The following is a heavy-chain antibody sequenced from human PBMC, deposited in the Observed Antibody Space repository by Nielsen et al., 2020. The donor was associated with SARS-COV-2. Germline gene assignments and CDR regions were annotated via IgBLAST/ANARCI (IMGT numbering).Heavy chain of an antibody. J-gene: IGHJ6*02. CDR3: AKDFSSHGSSWLPSYYYYGMDV. V-gene: IGHV3-23*01. Sequence: GESLKISCAASGFTFSSYAMSWVRQAPGKGLEWVSAISGSGGSTYYADSVKGRFTISRDNSKNTLYLQMNSLRAEDTAVYYCAKDFSSHGSSWLPSYYYYGMDVWGQGTTVTVSS. CDR1: GFTFSSYA. D-gene: IGHD6-13*01. CDR2: ISGSGGST.